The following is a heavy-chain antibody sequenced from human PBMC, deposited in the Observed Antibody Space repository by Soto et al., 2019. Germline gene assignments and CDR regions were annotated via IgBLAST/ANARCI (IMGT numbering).Heavy chain of an antibody. J-gene: IGHJ5*02. CDR3: ARGDTTGSPTGWFGP. CDR1: GYTFTRYS. Sequence: QVPLVQSGAEVRKPGASVQVSCKASGYTFTRYSINWVRQAPGQELEWVGWISNYNGDTKYAEKFQGRVTLTTDTFTTTSYMDLRSLTSDDTAMYFCARGDTTGSPTGWFGPWGQGTLVSV. CDR2: ISNYNGDT. D-gene: IGHD1-1*01. V-gene: IGHV1-18*04.